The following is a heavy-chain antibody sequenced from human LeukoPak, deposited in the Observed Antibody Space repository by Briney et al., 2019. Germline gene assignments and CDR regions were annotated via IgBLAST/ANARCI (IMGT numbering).Heavy chain of an antibody. CDR3: ATLGYSYGTDY. J-gene: IGHJ4*02. Sequence: PTETLSLTCTVSGYSISSGYYWGWIRQPPGKGLEWIGSINYSGNTYYNPSLKSRVTISVDTSKNQFSLKLSSVTAADTAVYYCATLGYSYGTDYWGQGTLVTVSS. V-gene: IGHV4-38-2*02. CDR1: GYSISSGYY. CDR2: INYSGNT. D-gene: IGHD5-18*01.